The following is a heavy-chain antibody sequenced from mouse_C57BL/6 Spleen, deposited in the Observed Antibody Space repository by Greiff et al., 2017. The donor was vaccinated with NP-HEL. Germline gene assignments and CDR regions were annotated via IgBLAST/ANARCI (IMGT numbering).Heavy chain of an antibody. CDR1: GYTFTSYW. CDR3: ARVDYAAMDY. Sequence: VQLKQPGAELVMPGASVKLSCKASGYTFTSYWMHWVKQRPGQGLEWIGEIDPSDSYTNYNQKFKGKSTLTVDKSSSTAYMQLSSLTSEDSAVYYCARVDYAAMDYWGQGTSVTVSS. CDR2: IDPSDSYT. J-gene: IGHJ4*01. D-gene: IGHD2-4*01. V-gene: IGHV1-69*01.